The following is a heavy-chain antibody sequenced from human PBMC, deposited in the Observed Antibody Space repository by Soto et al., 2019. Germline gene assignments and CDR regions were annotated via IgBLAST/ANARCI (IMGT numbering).Heavy chain of an antibody. D-gene: IGHD6-13*01. V-gene: IGHV5-51*01. Sequence: PGESLKISCKGSGYSFTSYWIGWVRQMPGKGLEWMEIIYPGDSDTRYSPSFQGQVTISADKSISTAYLQWSSLKASDTAMYYCARPRSSSRNYYGMDVWGQGTTVTVSS. CDR3: ARPRSSSRNYYGMDV. J-gene: IGHJ6*02. CDR2: IYPGDSDT. CDR1: GYSFTSYW.